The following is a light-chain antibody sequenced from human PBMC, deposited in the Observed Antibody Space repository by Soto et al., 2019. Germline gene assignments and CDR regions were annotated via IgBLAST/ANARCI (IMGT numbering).Light chain of an antibody. J-gene: IGKJ1*01. CDR1: QSISSW. CDR2: DAS. CDR3: QQYNTYPWT. V-gene: IGKV1-5*01. Sequence: DIQMTQSPSTLSASVGARVTITCRASQSISSWLAWYQQKPGQAPNLLIYDASSLESGVPSRFSGSGSGKEFTLSITSLLPDDFATYYCQQYNTYPWTFGQGTKVGIK.